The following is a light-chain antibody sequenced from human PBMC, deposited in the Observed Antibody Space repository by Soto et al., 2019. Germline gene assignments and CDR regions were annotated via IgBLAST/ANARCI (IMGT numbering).Light chain of an antibody. CDR3: RQYTSYSWT. V-gene: IGKV1-5*01. CDR2: DAS. Sequence: DIQMTQSLSTLSASVGDRVTITCRASQSISSWLAWYQQKPGKAPKLLIYDASSLESGVPSRFSGSGSGTEFTLTISSLQPDDFSTDYCRQYTSYSWTFGQGTKVESK. J-gene: IGKJ1*01. CDR1: QSISSW.